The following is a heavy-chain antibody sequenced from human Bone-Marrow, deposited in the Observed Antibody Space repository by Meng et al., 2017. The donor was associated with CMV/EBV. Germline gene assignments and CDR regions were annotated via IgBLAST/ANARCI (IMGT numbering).Heavy chain of an antibody. D-gene: IGHD3-3*01. CDR1: GYSFTGDY. Sequence: SGYSFTGDYIHWVRQAPGQGPEWMGRINPNTGGTNYAQKVQGRVTMTRDTSISTAFMELSRLTSDDTAVYYCACGTIFGVAVMAFDYWGQGSLVTVSS. J-gene: IGHJ4*02. V-gene: IGHV1-2*06. CDR3: ACGTIFGVAVMAFDY. CDR2: INPNTGGT.